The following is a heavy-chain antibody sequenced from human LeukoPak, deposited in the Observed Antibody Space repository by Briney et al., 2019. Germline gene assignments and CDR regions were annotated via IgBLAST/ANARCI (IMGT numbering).Heavy chain of an antibody. CDR3: ARHGAPLAHYYMDV. J-gene: IGHJ6*03. V-gene: IGHV4-59*08. CDR1: GGSISSYY. CDR2: IYYSGST. Sequence: PSETLSLTCTVSGGSISSYYWSWLRQPPGKGLEWIGYIYYSGSTNYNPSLKSRVTISVDTSKNQFSLKLSSVTAADTAVYYCARHGAPLAHYYMDVWGKGTTVTVSS. D-gene: IGHD3-16*01.